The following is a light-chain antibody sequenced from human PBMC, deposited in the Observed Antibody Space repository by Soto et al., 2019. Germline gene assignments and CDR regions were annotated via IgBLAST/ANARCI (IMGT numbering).Light chain of an antibody. Sequence: QSVLTQPPSASGTPGQRVTISCSGGSSNIGSKYVYWYLQLPGTAPKLLIYDDNLRPSGVPDRFSGSKSGTSASLAISGLRSEDEADYYCAAWDDSLGGRVVFGGGTKLTVL. J-gene: IGLJ2*01. CDR1: SSNIGSKY. CDR3: AAWDDSLGGRVV. V-gene: IGLV1-47*02. CDR2: DDN.